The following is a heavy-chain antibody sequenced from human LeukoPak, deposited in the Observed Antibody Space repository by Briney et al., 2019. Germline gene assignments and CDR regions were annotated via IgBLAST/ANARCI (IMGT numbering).Heavy chain of an antibody. J-gene: IGHJ6*03. Sequence: PSETLSLTCTVSGYSISSGYYWGWIRQPPGKGLEWIGSIYHSGSTYYNPSLKSRVTISVDTSKNQFSLKLSSVTAADTAVYYCARVLGHYYYYMDVWGKGTTVTVSS. D-gene: IGHD1-26*01. CDR3: ARVLGHYYYYMDV. CDR2: IYHSGST. V-gene: IGHV4-38-2*02. CDR1: GYSISSGYY.